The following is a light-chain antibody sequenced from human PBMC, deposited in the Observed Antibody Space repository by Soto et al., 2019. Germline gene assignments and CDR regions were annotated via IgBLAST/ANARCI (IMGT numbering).Light chain of an antibody. CDR1: QGISNS. Sequence: DIQMTQSPSSLSASVGDRVTITCRASQGISNSLAWYQQNAGKSPKLLIYAASNLQSGVPSRFSGSGSGTDFSVTISRLQPEDVANYYCQTYNSARVTFGGGTKVEIK. V-gene: IGKV1-27*01. CDR2: AAS. J-gene: IGKJ4*01. CDR3: QTYNSARVT.